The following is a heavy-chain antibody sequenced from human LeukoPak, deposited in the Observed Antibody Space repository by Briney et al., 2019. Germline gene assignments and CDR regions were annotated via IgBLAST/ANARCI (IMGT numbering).Heavy chain of an antibody. J-gene: IGHJ6*03. CDR2: FSGSGGST. D-gene: IGHD5-12*01. Sequence: GGSLRLSCAASGFSFSSYAMSWVRQAPGKGLEWVSSFSGSGGSTYYADSVKGRFTISRDNSKNTLYLQMISLRAEDTAVYYCAKDQGGYSGYGYYYYYMDVWGKGTTVTISS. V-gene: IGHV3-23*01. CDR1: GFSFSSYA. CDR3: AKDQGGYSGYGYYYYYMDV.